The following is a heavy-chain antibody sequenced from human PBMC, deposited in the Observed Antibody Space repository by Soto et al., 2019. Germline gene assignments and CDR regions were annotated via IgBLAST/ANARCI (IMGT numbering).Heavy chain of an antibody. Sequence: SETLSLTCTVSGGSISSYYWSWIRQPPGKGLEWIGYIYYSGSTNYNPSLKSRVTMSVDTSKSQSSPTPTTVTAADTAVYYCARGAPYFDYRGQATLVTVSS. CDR3: ARGAPYFDY. CDR1: GGSISSYY. V-gene: IGHV4-59*01. J-gene: IGHJ4*01. CDR2: IYYSGST. D-gene: IGHD1-26*01.